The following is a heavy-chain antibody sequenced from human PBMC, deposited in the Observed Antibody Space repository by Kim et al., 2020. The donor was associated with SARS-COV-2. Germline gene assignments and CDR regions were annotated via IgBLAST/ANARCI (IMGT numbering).Heavy chain of an antibody. CDR3: ARDRGGSTWSWVAFDS. V-gene: IGHV3-53*01. D-gene: IGHD6-13*01. CDR2: IKSDGST. J-gene: IGHJ5*01. CDR1: GFGVSDNY. Sequence: VGSLRLSCAASGFGVSDNYMNWVRQAPGKGLEWVSLIKSDGSTYYPDSVKGRFTISRDNSKNTLYLQMNSLRAEDTAVYFCARDRGGSTWSWVAFDSWG.